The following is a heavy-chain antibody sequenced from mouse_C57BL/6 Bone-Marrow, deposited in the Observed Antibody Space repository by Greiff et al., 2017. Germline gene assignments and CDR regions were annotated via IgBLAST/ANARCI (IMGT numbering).Heavy chain of an antibody. Sequence: EVKVVESGGGLVKPGGSLKLSCAASGFTFSSYAMSLVRQTPEKRLEWVATISDGGSYTYYPDNVKGRFTISRDNAKKNLYLQMSHLKCEDTAMYYCAREDYYEGFAYWGQGTLVTVSA. D-gene: IGHD2-4*01. V-gene: IGHV5-4*01. CDR3: AREDYYEGFAY. J-gene: IGHJ3*01. CDR2: ISDGGSYT. CDR1: GFTFSSYA.